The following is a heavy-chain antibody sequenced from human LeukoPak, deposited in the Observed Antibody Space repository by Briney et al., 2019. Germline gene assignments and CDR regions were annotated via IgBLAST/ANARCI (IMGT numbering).Heavy chain of an antibody. D-gene: IGHD3-9*01. CDR1: GYTFTGYY. CDR3: ARVFVLRYFDPFDY. V-gene: IGHV1-2*02. Sequence: ASVKGSCKASGYTFTGYYMHWVRQAPGQGLEWMGWINPNSGGTNYAQKFQGRVTMTRDTSISTAYMELSRLRSDDTAVYYCARVFVLRYFDPFDYWGQGTLVTVSS. J-gene: IGHJ4*02. CDR2: INPNSGGT.